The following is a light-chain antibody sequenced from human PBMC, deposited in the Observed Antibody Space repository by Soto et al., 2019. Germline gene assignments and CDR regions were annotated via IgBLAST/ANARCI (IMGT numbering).Light chain of an antibody. Sequence: GDRVTITCRASQSISSWLAWYQQKPGKAPKVLIYDASSFESGVPSRFSGSGSGTEFPLTISSLQPDDFATYYCQQLHGYPINSGQGTRLEI. CDR3: QQLHGYPIN. CDR1: QSISSW. J-gene: IGKJ5*01. V-gene: IGKV1-5*01. CDR2: DAS.